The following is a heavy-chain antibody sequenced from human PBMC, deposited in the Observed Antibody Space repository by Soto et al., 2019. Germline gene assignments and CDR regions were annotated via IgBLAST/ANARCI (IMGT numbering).Heavy chain of an antibody. Sequence: PGESLKISCKGLGNSFNNWIGWVRQMPGKGLEWVGIIYPGDSDTRYSPSFQGQVTISADKSISTAYLQWSSLKATDTAMYYCARHAYDFSSGHPNPRYYYGMDVWGQGTTVTVSS. CDR3: ARHAYDFSSGHPNPRYYYGMDV. V-gene: IGHV5-51*01. J-gene: IGHJ6*02. D-gene: IGHD3-3*01. CDR2: IYPGDSDT. CDR1: GNSFNNW.